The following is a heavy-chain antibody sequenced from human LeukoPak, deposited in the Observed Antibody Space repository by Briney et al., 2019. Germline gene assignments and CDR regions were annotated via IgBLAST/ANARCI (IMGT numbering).Heavy chain of an antibody. CDR2: INSDGRTT. V-gene: IGHV3-74*01. J-gene: IGHJ4*02. CDR3: AREGYYDSSGYSIRFSH. Sequence: HPGGSLRLSCEASEFTFSSYWMHWVRQAPGKGLVWVSRINSDGRTTIYADSVKGRFTISRDNAKNTLYLQMNSLRAEDTAVYYCAREGYYDSSGYSIRFSHWGQGTLVTVSS. D-gene: IGHD3-22*01. CDR1: EFTFSSYW.